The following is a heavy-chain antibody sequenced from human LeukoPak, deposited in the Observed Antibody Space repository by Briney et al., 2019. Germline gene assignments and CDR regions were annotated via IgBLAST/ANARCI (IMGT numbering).Heavy chain of an antibody. CDR1: GGTFSSYA. Sequence: SVKVSCKASGGTFSSYAISWVRQAPGPGLEWMGRIIPILGIANYAQKFQGRVTITADKSTSTAYMELSSLRSEDTAVYYCARVTPYGSGSYYSGAFDIWGQGTMVTVSS. CDR2: IIPILGIA. CDR3: ARVTPYGSGSYYSGAFDI. J-gene: IGHJ3*02. D-gene: IGHD3-10*01. V-gene: IGHV1-69*04.